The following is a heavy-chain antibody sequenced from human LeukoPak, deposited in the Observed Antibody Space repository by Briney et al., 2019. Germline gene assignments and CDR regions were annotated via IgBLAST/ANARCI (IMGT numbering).Heavy chain of an antibody. CDR3: AKEGEIFGVVDYFDY. D-gene: IGHD3-3*01. CDR1: GFTFSSFG. V-gene: IGHV3-33*06. J-gene: IGHJ4*02. CDR2: IWYDGTNK. Sequence: GGSLRLSCAASGFTFSSFGMHWVRQAPGKGLEWVAAIWYDGTNKYYPDSVKGRFTISRDNSKNTLYLQMNSLRAEDTAVYYCAKEGEIFGVVDYFDYWGLGTLVTVSS.